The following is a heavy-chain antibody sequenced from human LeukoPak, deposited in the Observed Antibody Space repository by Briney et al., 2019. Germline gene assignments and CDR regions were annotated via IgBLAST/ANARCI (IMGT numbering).Heavy chain of an antibody. CDR2: ISSSSSTI. V-gene: IGHV3-48*01. CDR3: VRDKGLTGDTCAFDI. D-gene: IGHD7-27*01. CDR1: GFTFSSYS. Sequence: PGGSLRLSCAASGFTFSSYSMNWVRQAPGKGLEWVSYISSSSSTIYYADSVKGRFTVSRDNAKNSLYLQMNTLRAEDTAVYYCVRDKGLTGDTCAFDIWGQGTMVTVSS. J-gene: IGHJ3*02.